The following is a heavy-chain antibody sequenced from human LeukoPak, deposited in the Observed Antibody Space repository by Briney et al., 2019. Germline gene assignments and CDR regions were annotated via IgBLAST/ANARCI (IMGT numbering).Heavy chain of an antibody. CDR1: GFTFSSYS. CDR3: AREKGYDFWSGYYRDY. D-gene: IGHD3-3*01. J-gene: IGHJ4*02. Sequence: GGSLRLSCAASGFTFSSYSMNWVRQVPGKGLEWVSSISSSSSYIYYADSVKGRFTISRDNDKNSLYLQMNSLRAEDTAVYYCAREKGYDFWSGYYRDYWGQGTLVTVSS. CDR2: ISSSSSYI. V-gene: IGHV3-21*01.